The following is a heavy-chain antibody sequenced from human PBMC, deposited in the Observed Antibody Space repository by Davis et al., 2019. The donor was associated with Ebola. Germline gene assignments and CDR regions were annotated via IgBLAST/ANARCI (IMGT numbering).Heavy chain of an antibody. V-gene: IGHV4-39*01. CDR2: IYYSGST. D-gene: IGHD5-18*01. J-gene: IGHJ4*02. CDR3: ARRGYSYGNFDY. Sequence: PSETLSLTCTVSGGSISSSSYYWGWIRQPPGKGLERIGSIYYSGSTYYNPSLKSRVTISVDTSKNQFSLKLSSVTAADTAVYYCARRGYSYGNFDYWGQGTLVTVSS. CDR1: GGSISSSSYY.